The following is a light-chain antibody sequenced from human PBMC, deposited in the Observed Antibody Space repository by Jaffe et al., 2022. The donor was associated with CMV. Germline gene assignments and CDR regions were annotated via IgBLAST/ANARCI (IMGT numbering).Light chain of an antibody. Sequence: EIVLTQSPGTLSLSPGERATLSCRASQRVTSNYLAWYQQKPGQAPTLLIYGASNRATGIPDRFSGSGSGSDFTLTISRLEPDDFAVYYCQQYGSSPRTFGGGTKVDLK. J-gene: IGKJ4*01. CDR1: QRVTSNY. CDR2: GAS. V-gene: IGKV3-20*01. CDR3: QQYGSSPRT.